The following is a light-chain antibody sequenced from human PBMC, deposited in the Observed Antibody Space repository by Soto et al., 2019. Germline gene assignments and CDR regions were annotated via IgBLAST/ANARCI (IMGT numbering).Light chain of an antibody. CDR2: GAS. V-gene: IGKV3-15*01. CDR3: QQYNNWPWT. J-gene: IGKJ1*01. CDR1: QFLSSY. Sequence: IVLTQSPGTLSLSPGERASLSCRASQFLSSYLAWYQQIPGQPPRLLIYGASTRATGIPARFSGSGSGTEFTLTISSLQSEDFAVYYCQQYNNWPWTFGQGTKVDI.